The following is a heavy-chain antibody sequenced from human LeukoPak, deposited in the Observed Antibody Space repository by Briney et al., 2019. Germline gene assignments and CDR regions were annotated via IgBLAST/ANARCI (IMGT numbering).Heavy chain of an antibody. J-gene: IGHJ4*02. CDR2: ISGDGGST. V-gene: IGHV3-43*02. Sequence: GGSLRLSCAASGFTFDDYAMHWVRQAPGKGLEWVSLISGDGGSTYYADSVKGRLTISRDNSKNSLYLQMNSLRTEDTALYYCAKDMSSSGWYSVFDYWGQGTLVTVSS. D-gene: IGHD6-19*01. CDR1: GFTFDDYA. CDR3: AKDMSSSGWYSVFDY.